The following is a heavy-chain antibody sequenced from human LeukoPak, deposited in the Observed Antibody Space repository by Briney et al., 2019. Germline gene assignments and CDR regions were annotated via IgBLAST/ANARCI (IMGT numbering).Heavy chain of an antibody. CDR1: GGSISSYY. Sequence: SETLSLTCTVSGGSISSYYWSWIRQPPGKGLEWIGCIYYSGTTNYNPTLKSRVTISVDTSKNQFSLKLSSVTAADTAVYYCARGVYIAAAQYGYWGQGTLVTVSS. J-gene: IGHJ4*02. V-gene: IGHV4-59*01. D-gene: IGHD6-13*01. CDR3: ARGVYIAAAQYGY. CDR2: IYYSGTT.